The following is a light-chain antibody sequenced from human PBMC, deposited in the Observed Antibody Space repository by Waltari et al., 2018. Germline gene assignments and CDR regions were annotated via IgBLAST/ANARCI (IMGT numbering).Light chain of an antibody. J-gene: IGLJ2*01. CDR3: GTWDTDLSVV. CDR1: GSNIGNNF. CDR2: DKN. Sequence: QSVLTQPPSVSAAPGQKVTISCSGTGSNIGNNFVSWYQQLPGTAPKLLIYDKNKRPSGVPGRFSGSKSGTSATLGITGLQTGDEADYYCGTWDTDLSVVFGGGTKLTVL. V-gene: IGLV1-51*01.